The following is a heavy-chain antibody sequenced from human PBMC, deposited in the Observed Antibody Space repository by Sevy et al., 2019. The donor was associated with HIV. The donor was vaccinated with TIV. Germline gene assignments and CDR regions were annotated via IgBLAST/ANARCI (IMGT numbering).Heavy chain of an antibody. CDR1: GFTFSSYA. CDR2: ISYDGSNN. CDR3: ARDGDILTANWFDP. J-gene: IGHJ5*02. D-gene: IGHD3-9*01. Sequence: GGSLRLSCAASGFTFSSYAMHWVRQAPGKGLEWVAVISYDGSNNYYADSVKGRFTISRDNSKNTLYLQMNSLRAEDTAVYYSARDGDILTANWFDPWGQGTLVTVS. V-gene: IGHV3-30*04.